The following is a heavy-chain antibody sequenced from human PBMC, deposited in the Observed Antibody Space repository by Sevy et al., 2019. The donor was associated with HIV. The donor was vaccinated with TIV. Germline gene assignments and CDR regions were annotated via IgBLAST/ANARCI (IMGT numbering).Heavy chain of an antibody. CDR3: ARPGGWLVLGYFDL. CDR2: ISGSGGST. D-gene: IGHD6-19*01. CDR1: GFTFSSYA. Sequence: GGSLRLSCAASGFTFSSYAMSWVRQAPGKGLEWVSAISGSGGSTYYADSVKGRFTISRDNSKNTLYLQMNSLRAEDTGVYYCARPGGWLVLGYFDLWGRGTLVTVSS. V-gene: IGHV3-23*01. J-gene: IGHJ2*01.